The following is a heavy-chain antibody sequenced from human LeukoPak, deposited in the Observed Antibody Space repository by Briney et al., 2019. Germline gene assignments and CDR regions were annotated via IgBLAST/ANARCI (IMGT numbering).Heavy chain of an antibody. D-gene: IGHD6-13*01. V-gene: IGHV1-69*13. CDR1: GGTFSSYA. J-gene: IGHJ4*02. Sequence: GASVKVSCKASGGTFSSYAISWVRQAPGQGLEWMGGIIPIFGTANYAQKFQGRVTITADESTSTAYMELTSLRSEDTAVYYCARGPAAAVPFDYWGQGTLVTVSS. CDR2: IIPIFGTA. CDR3: ARGPAAAVPFDY.